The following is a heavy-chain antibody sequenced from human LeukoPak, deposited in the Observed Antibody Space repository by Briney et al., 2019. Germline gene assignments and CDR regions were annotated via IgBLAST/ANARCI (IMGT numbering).Heavy chain of an antibody. CDR2: IYYSGST. J-gene: IGHJ4*02. V-gene: IGHV4-39*01. CDR1: GGSISSSSYY. D-gene: IGHD3-22*01. CDR3: ASSYYYDSSGYYEY. Sequence: PSETLSLTCTVSGGSISSSSYYWGWIRQPPGKGLEWIGSIYYSGSTYYNPSLKSRVTISVDTSKNQFSLKLSSVTAADTAVYYCASSYYYDSSGYYEYWGQGTLVTVSS.